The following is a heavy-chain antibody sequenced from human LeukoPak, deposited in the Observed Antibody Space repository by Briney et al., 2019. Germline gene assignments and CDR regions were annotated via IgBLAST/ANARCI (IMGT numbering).Heavy chain of an antibody. CDR1: GFTFSYYA. CDR3: ARDWRMDV. CDR2: ISSNGGST. V-gene: IGHV3-64*01. J-gene: IGHJ6*02. Sequence: GGSLRLSRAASGFTFSYYAMYWVRQAPGKGLEYVSAISSNGGSTHYANSVKGRFTISRDNSNNTLYLQMGSLRGEDMAVYYCARDWRMDVWDQGTTVTVSS.